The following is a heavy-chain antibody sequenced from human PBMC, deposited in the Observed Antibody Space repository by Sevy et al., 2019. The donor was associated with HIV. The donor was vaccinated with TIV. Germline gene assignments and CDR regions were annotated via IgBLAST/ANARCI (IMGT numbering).Heavy chain of an antibody. D-gene: IGHD3-22*01. CDR2: IYSGGST. CDR3: ARGWGDRSGYYPLDY. CDR1: GFTFSDYA. J-gene: IGHJ4*02. Sequence: GGSLRLSCAASGFTFSDYAMHWVRQAPGKGLEWVSVIYSGGSTYYADSVKGRFTISRDNSKNTLYLQMNSLRAEDTAVYYCARGWGDRSGYYPLDYWGQGTLVTVSS. V-gene: IGHV3-66*01.